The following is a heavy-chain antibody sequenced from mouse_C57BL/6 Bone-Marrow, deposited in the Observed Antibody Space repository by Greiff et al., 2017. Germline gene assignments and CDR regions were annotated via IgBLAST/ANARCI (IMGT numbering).Heavy chain of an antibody. D-gene: IGHD1-1*01. CDR2: TLPGSGST. CDR1: GYTFTGYW. Sequence: QVQLKESGAELMKPGASVKLSCKATGYTFTGYWIEWVKQRPGHGLEWIGETLPGSGSTNYNEKFKGKAKFTADTSSNTAYMQLSSLTTEDSAIYYWASEGGYYGSSWPYWGQRALVTVSA. V-gene: IGHV1-9*01. CDR3: ASEGGYYGSSWPY. J-gene: IGHJ3*01.